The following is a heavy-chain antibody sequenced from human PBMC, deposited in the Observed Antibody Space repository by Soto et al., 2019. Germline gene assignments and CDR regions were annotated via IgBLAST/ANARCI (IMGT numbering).Heavy chain of an antibody. D-gene: IGHD5-12*01. CDR1: GYTFATYA. CDR3: ATVDGLVVATYSNWFDP. J-gene: IGHJ5*02. Sequence: ASVKVSCKASGYTFATYAIHWVRQAPGQSLEWMGCINAGNGNTKYSQKFQGRVTLIRDTSTDTAYMELSSLRSEDTAVYYCATVDGLVVATYSNWFDPWGQGTLVTVSS. V-gene: IGHV1-3*01. CDR2: INAGNGNT.